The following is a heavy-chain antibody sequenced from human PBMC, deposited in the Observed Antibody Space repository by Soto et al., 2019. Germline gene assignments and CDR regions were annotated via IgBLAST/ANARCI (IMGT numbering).Heavy chain of an antibody. V-gene: IGHV3-7*01. CDR2: IKQDGSEK. D-gene: IGHD6-13*01. Sequence: GGSLRLSCAASGFTFSSYWMSWVRQAPGKGLEWVANIKQDGSEKYYVDSVKGRFTISRDNAKNSLYLQMNSLRAEDTAVYYCARDAVGSSWYRRFQYGMDVWGQGTTVTVSS. CDR3: ARDAVGSSWYRRFQYGMDV. CDR1: GFTFSSYW. J-gene: IGHJ6*02.